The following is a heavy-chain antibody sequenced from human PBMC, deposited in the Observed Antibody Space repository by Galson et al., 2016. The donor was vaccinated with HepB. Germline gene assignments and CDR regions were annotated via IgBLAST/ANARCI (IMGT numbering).Heavy chain of an antibody. Sequence: SLRLSCAASGFSVSSNYMSWVRQAPGKGLEGVSVIYSGGSARYADYVKGRFTISRETSKNTLYLQMNSLRAEDTAVYYGASPHCSGGRFPINDALDIWGQGTTVTVSS. V-gene: IGHV3-53*01. CDR1: GFSVSSNY. CDR3: ASPHCSGGRFPINDALDI. D-gene: IGHD2-15*01. J-gene: IGHJ3*02. CDR2: IYSGGSA.